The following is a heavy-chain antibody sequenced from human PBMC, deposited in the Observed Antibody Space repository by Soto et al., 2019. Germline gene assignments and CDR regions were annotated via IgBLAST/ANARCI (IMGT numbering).Heavy chain of an antibody. CDR1: GYTFTSYG. CDR3: ARDVKSPEPLCFGESPFDY. D-gene: IGHD3-10*01. V-gene: IGHV1-18*01. J-gene: IGHJ4*02. Sequence: GASVKVSCKASGYTFTSYGISWVRQAPGQGLDWMGWISAYNGNTNYAQKLQGRVTMTTDTSTSTAYMELRSLRSDDTAVYYCARDVKSPEPLCFGESPFDYWGQGTLVTVSS. CDR2: ISAYNGNT.